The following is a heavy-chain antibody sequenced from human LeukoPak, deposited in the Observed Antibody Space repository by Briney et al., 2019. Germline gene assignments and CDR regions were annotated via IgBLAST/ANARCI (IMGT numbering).Heavy chain of an antibody. Sequence: SETLSLTCAVSGGSFSGYYWSWIRQPPGKGLEWIGEINHSGSTNYNPSLKSRVTISVDTSKNQFSLKLSSVTAADTAAYYCARGGTKLRYFDYWGQGTLVTVSS. CDR1: GGSFSGYY. D-gene: IGHD3-10*01. J-gene: IGHJ4*02. V-gene: IGHV4-34*01. CDR3: ARGGTKLRYFDY. CDR2: INHSGST.